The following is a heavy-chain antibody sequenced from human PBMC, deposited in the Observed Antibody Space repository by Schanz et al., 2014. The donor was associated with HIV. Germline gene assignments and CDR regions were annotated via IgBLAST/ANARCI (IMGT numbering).Heavy chain of an antibody. D-gene: IGHD3-16*01. J-gene: IGHJ3*02. CDR1: GFTFSSYA. CDR3: ARDPRGRGINAFDI. Sequence: EVQLLESGGGLVQPGGSLRLSCAASGFTFSSYAMSWVRQAPGKGLEWVSALSGSGGNTYYADSVKGRFTISRDNSKNTLYLQVNSLGAEDTAVYYCARDPRGRGINAFDIWGQGTMVTVSS. V-gene: IGHV3-23*01. CDR2: LSGSGGNT.